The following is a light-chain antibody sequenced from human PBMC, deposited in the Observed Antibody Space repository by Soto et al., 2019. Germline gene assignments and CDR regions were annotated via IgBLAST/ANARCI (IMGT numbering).Light chain of an antibody. J-gene: IGKJ5*01. CDR1: QSVVHSDGIAY. Sequence: DVAMTQSPLSLHVTIGQSTSISCRSHQSVVHSDGIAYFSWFQQRPGRSPRRLIYKVSNRDSGVPARFSGSGSGTDFALKISRVEAEDVGVYYCMQGTHWPITFGQGTRLEIK. V-gene: IGKV2-30*02. CDR3: MQGTHWPIT. CDR2: KVS.